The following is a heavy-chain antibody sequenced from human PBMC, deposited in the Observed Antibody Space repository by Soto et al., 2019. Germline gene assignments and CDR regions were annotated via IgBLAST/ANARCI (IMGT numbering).Heavy chain of an antibody. V-gene: IGHV3-74*01. CDR2: ITSDGKSK. CDR3: ARESGDWPLNWFDP. CDR1: GFDFSNHW. J-gene: IGHJ5*02. D-gene: IGHD2-21*02. Sequence: GGSLRLSCAASGFDFSNHWMHWVRQRPAEGLVWVSRITSDGKSKAYAESVKGRFAISRDNAKNTLYLQMNGLTAEDTAVYYCARESGDWPLNWFDPWGQGTLVTVSS.